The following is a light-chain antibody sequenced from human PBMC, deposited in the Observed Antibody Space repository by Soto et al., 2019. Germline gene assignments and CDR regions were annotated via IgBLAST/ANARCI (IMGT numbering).Light chain of an antibody. V-gene: IGLV2-14*03. CDR2: EVT. CDR1: SSYVGGYNF. Sequence: QSALTQTASVSGSPGQSITISCTGTSSYVGGYNFVSWYQQHPGKAPKLIIHEVTNRPSGVSGRFSGSKSGNTAFLTISGLQAEDEAVYYCCSHSSSITWMFGGGTKLTVL. CDR3: CSHSSSITWM. J-gene: IGLJ3*02.